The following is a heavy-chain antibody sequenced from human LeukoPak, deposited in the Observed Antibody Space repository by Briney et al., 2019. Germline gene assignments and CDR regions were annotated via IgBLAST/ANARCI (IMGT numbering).Heavy chain of an antibody. J-gene: IGHJ4*02. D-gene: IGHD3-22*01. CDR2: ISAYNGNT. CDR1: GYTFTSYG. Sequence: GASVKVSCKASGYTFTSYGISWVRQAPGQGLEWMGWISAYNGNTNYAQKLQGRVTMTTDTSTSTAYIELRSLRSDDTAVYYCARLRGYYDSSGYYLWGQGTLVTVSS. V-gene: IGHV1-18*01. CDR3: ARLRGYYDSSGYYL.